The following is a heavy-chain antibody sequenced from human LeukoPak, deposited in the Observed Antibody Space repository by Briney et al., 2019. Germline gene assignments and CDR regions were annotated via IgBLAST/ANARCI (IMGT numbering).Heavy chain of an antibody. Sequence: PGGSLRLSCAASGFTFSSYGMHWVRQAPGKGLEWVAFIRYDGSNKYYADSVKGRFTISRDNSKNTLYLQMNSLRAEDTAVYYCAKDLVSCSGGSCYFFGSPSYYMDVWGKGTTVTISS. CDR1: GFTFSSYG. V-gene: IGHV3-30*02. D-gene: IGHD2-15*01. J-gene: IGHJ6*03. CDR2: IRYDGSNK. CDR3: AKDLVSCSGGSCYFFGSPSYYMDV.